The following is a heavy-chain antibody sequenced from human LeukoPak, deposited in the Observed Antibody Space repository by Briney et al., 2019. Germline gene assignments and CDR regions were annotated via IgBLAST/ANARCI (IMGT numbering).Heavy chain of an antibody. Sequence: SETLSLTCTVSGGSITGGRYYWTWIRQPAGKGLEWIGRIYTSGSTNYSPSLKSRVTISVDTSKNQFSLKLSSVTAADTAVYYCARKDYYGSGSYGGFDYWGQGTLVTVSS. D-gene: IGHD3-10*01. CDR3: ARKDYYGSGSYGGFDY. V-gene: IGHV4-61*02. CDR2: IYTSGST. J-gene: IGHJ4*02. CDR1: GGSITGGRYY.